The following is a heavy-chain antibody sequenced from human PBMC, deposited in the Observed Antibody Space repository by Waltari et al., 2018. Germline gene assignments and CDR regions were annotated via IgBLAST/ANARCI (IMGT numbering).Heavy chain of an antibody. D-gene: IGHD6-19*01. Sequence: EVQLLQSGAELKEPGTTVRISCKVYGYTFSDYYIHWVQQAPGKGLRWMGLVDPEDGETIYADNFQGRVTISADTSTDTAFMGLSSLRSEDTAVFYCATALGDSSSASRPFDFWGQGTMITVSS. J-gene: IGHJ3*01. CDR1: GYTFSDYY. CDR2: VDPEDGET. CDR3: ATALGDSSSASRPFDF. V-gene: IGHV1-69-2*01.